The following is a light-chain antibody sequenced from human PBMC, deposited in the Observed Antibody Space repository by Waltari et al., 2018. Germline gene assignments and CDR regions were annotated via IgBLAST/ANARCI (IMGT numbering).Light chain of an antibody. Sequence: EIVLTQSPGTLSLSPGERATLSCRASQSVSSSDLAWYQQKPGQPPRVLIHGASNRATGIPDRFSGSGSGTDFTLTISRLEPEDFAVYYCQQYGSSPWTFGQGTKVEIK. CDR1: QSVSSSD. J-gene: IGKJ1*01. V-gene: IGKV3-20*01. CDR2: GAS. CDR3: QQYGSSPWT.